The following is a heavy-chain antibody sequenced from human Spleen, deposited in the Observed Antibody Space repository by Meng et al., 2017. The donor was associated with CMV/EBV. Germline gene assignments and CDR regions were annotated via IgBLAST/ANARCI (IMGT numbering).Heavy chain of an antibody. CDR1: GYSISSGYY. J-gene: IGHJ5*02. Sequence: GSLRLSCTVSGYSISSGYYWTWIRQPPGKGLEWIGYMHYTGSTHYNPSLKSRVTISANTSKNQFSLKLTSVSAADTAVYYCARDVAAAGNRFDTWGQGALVTVSS. D-gene: IGHD6-13*01. V-gene: IGHV4-61*01. CDR2: MHYTGST. CDR3: ARDVAAAGNRFDT.